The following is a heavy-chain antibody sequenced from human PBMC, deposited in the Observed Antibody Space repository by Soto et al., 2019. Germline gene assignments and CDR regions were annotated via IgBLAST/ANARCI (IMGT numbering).Heavy chain of an antibody. Sequence: SVKVSCKASGGTFSSYAVSWVRQAPGQGLEWMGGIIPIFGTANYAQKFQGRVTITADESTSTAYMELSSLRSEDTAVYYCARVGYCSGGSCSYAFDIWGQGTMVTVSS. V-gene: IGHV1-69*13. CDR2: IIPIFGTA. D-gene: IGHD2-15*01. J-gene: IGHJ3*02. CDR3: ARVGYCSGGSCSYAFDI. CDR1: GGTFSSYA.